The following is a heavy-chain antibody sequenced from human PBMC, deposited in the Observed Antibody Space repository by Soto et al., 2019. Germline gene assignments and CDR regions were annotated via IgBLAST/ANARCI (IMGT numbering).Heavy chain of an antibody. D-gene: IGHD3-22*01. CDR1: GFTVSSHY. J-gene: IGHJ2*01. CDR3: ARTYYYDSSGYRYFDL. V-gene: IGHV3-53*01. CDR2: IYSGSST. Sequence: EVQLVESGGGLIQPGGSLRLSCAASGFTVSSHYMSWVRQAPGKGLEWVSVIYSGSSTYHADSVKGRFTISRDNSKNTLYLQMNSLRAEDTAVYYCARTYYYDSSGYRYFDLWGRGTLVTVSS.